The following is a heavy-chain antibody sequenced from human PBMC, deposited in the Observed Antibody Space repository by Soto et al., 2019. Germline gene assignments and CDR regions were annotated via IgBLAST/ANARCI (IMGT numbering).Heavy chain of an antibody. V-gene: IGHV1-46*01. CDR1: GYTFTSYY. Sequence: ASVKVSCKASGYTFTSYYMHWVRQAPGQGLEWMGMINPGGGSTNYAQKFQGRVTMTRDTSTSTVSMELSSLRSEDTAVYYCAKSGGYYGMDVWGQGTTVTVSS. CDR2: INPGGGST. J-gene: IGHJ6*02. D-gene: IGHD3-10*01. CDR3: AKSGGYYGMDV.